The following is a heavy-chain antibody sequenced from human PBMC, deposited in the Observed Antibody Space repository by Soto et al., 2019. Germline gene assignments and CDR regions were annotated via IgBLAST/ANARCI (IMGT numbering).Heavy chain of an antibody. D-gene: IGHD3-3*01. CDR2: ISGSGGST. V-gene: IGHV3-23*01. CDR3: AGIYYDFWSGYYPSLAYYYYGMDV. Sequence: GGSLRLSCAASGFTFSSYAMSWVRQAPGKGLEWVSAISGSGGSTYYADSVKGRFTISRDNSKNTLYLKMNSLRAEETAVYYCAGIYYDFWSGYYPSLAYYYYGMDVWGQGTTVTVSS. CDR1: GFTFSSYA. J-gene: IGHJ6*02.